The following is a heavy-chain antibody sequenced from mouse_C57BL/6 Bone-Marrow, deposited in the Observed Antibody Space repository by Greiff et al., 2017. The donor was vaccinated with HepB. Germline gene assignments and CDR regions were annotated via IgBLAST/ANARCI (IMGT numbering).Heavy chain of an antibody. CDR2: IYPGSGNT. CDR1: GYSFTSYY. CDR3: ARSPYGNFDY. V-gene: IGHV1-66*01. D-gene: IGHD2-1*01. J-gene: IGHJ2*01. Sequence: QVQLQQSGPELVKPGASVKISCKASGYSFTSYYIHWVKQRPGQGLEWIGWIYPGSGNTKYNEKFKGKATLTADTSSSTAYMQLSSLTSEDSAVYYCARSPYGNFDYWGQGTTLTVSS.